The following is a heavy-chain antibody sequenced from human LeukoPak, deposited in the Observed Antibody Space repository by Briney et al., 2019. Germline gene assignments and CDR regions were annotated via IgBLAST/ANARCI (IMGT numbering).Heavy chain of an antibody. CDR1: GFTFSSYG. D-gene: IGHD4-23*01. CDR2: ISGSGGST. Sequence: GGSLRLSCAASGFTFSSYGMSWVRQAPGKGLEWVSAISGSGGSTYYAGSVKGRFTISRDNSKNTLYLQMNSLRAEDTAVYYCARRAGGYSHPYDYWGQGILVTVSS. V-gene: IGHV3-23*01. CDR3: ARRAGGYSHPYDY. J-gene: IGHJ4*02.